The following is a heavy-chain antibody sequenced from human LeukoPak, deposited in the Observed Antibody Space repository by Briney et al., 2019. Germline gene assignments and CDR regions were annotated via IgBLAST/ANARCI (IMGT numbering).Heavy chain of an antibody. J-gene: IGHJ5*02. D-gene: IGHD2-21*01. V-gene: IGHV4-34*01. CDR1: GVSFSNYY. CDR3: SRLFDGIVVA. CDR2: INYSGTP. Sequence: PSETLSLTCAVSGVSFSNYYWWWIRQSPGKGLEWIGEINYSGTPTSNPSLKSRVTISVDVSKNQHSLNLRSVTAADTAVYYCSRLFDGIVVAWGQGTLVTVSS.